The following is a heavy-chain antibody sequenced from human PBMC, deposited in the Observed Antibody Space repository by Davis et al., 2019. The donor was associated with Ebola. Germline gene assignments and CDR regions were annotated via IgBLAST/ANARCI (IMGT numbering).Heavy chain of an antibody. CDR2: ISGSGGST. J-gene: IGHJ4*02. CDR3: AKDPRTTRLGAIFDY. D-gene: IGHD1-26*01. CDR1: GFTFSSYA. V-gene: IGHV3-23*01. Sequence: GESLKISCAASGFTFSSYAMSWVRQAPGKGLEWVSAISGSGGSTYYADSVKGRFTISRYNSKNTLYLQMNSLRAEDTAVYYCAKDPRTTRLGAIFDYWGQGTLVTVSS.